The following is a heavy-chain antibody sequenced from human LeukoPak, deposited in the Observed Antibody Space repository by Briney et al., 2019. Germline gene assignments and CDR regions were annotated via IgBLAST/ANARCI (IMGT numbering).Heavy chain of an antibody. J-gene: IGHJ6*03. Sequence: KSSETLPLTCTVSGGSISSYYWSWIRQPAGKGLEWIGRIYTSGSTNYNPSLKSRVTMSVDTSKNQFSLKLSPVTAADTAVYYCARGTVTYYYDSSGYDYYYYYYMDVWGKGTTVTVSS. V-gene: IGHV4-4*07. D-gene: IGHD3-22*01. CDR1: GGSISSYY. CDR3: ARGTVTYYYDSSGYDYYYYYYMDV. CDR2: IYTSGST.